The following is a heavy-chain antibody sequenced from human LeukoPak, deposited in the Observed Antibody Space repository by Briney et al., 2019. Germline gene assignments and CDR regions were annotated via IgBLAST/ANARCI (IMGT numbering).Heavy chain of an antibody. D-gene: IGHD3-10*01. J-gene: IGHJ4*02. CDR2: ISGSGGTT. V-gene: IGHV3-23*01. CDR3: AKDGRGSGSYYYFDY. CDR1: GFTFSSYA. Sequence: GGSLRLSCAASGFTFSSYAMAWVRQAPGKGLEWVSSISGSGGTTYYADSVKGRFTISRDNSKNPLYLQMNSLRAEDTAVYYCAKDGRGSGSYYYFDYWGQGTLVTVSP.